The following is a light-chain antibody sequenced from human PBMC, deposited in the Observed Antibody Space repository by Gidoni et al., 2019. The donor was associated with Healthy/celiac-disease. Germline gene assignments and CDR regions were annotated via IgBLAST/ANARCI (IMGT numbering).Light chain of an antibody. CDR3: QQYGSSPLT. CDR2: GAS. CDR1: QSGSSSY. Sequence: IVSTQSPGTLSLSPGERATLSCRASQSGSSSYLAWYQQKTGQAPRLLIDGASSRATGIPARISGSGSGTDFTLTISRLEPEDVAVYYCQQYGSSPLTFGGGTKVEIK. V-gene: IGKV3-20*01. J-gene: IGKJ4*01.